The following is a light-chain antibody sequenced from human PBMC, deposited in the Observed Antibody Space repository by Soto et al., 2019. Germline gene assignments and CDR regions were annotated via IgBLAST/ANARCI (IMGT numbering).Light chain of an antibody. V-gene: IGLV1-44*01. Sequence: QSVLTQPPSESATPGQRVTISCSGSTSNIGSNTVNWYQHLPGTAPKLLIYNNDQRPSGVPDRFSGSKSGTSASLAISGLQSEAEADYYCATWDDSLNGFVVFGGGTKLTVL. CDR1: TSNIGSNT. J-gene: IGLJ2*01. CDR2: NND. CDR3: ATWDDSLNGFVV.